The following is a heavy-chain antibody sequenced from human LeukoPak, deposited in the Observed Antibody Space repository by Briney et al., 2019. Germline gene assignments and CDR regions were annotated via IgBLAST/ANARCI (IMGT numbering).Heavy chain of an antibody. Sequence: AAVSLTLYCAASRFTFSGNCMQWVGPAPGNGLVGWIRVNEDATTITYADSVKGRFIISRDNSKKSLYLQMNNLRAEDTAVYYCVRDLILVWTPEDDFDFWGQGTLVIVSS. CDR3: VRDLILVWTPEDDFDF. V-gene: IGHV3-74*01. CDR2: VNEDATTI. J-gene: IGHJ4*02. CDR1: RFTFSGNC. D-gene: IGHD3/OR15-3a*01.